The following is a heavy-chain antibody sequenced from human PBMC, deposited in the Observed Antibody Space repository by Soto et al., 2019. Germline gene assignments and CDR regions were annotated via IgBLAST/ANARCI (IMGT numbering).Heavy chain of an antibody. J-gene: IGHJ6*02. CDR1: GFTFSSYG. V-gene: IGHV3-30*18. D-gene: IGHD6-19*01. Sequence: GGSLRLSCAASGFTFSSYGMHWVRQAPGKGLEWVAVISYDGSNKYYADSVKGRFTISRDNSKNTLYLQMNSLRAEDTAVYYCAKGPYSSGWYGVYYYGMDVWGQGTTVTVSS. CDR3: AKGPYSSGWYGVYYYGMDV. CDR2: ISYDGSNK.